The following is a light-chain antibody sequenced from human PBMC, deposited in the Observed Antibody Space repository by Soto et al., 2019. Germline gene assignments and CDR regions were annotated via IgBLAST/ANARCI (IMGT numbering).Light chain of an antibody. CDR1: SGSVSITSY. Sequence: QTVVTQEPSISVSPGGTVTLTCGLTSGSVSITSYPSWFQQTPGQAPRTLIYSTNTRSSGVSDRFSGSILGGKAALTITGAQAADESDYYCAFYLGGGITVFGGGTQLTVL. CDR3: AFYLGGGITV. J-gene: IGLJ7*01. CDR2: STN. V-gene: IGLV8-61*01.